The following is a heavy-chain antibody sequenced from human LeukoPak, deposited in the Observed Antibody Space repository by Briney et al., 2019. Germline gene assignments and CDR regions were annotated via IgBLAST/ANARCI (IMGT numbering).Heavy chain of an antibody. V-gene: IGHV4-61*02. J-gene: IGHJ3*02. CDR2: IYTSGST. CDR1: GGSISSGSYY. CDR3: ARQRDGYPRPASDI. D-gene: IGHD5-24*01. Sequence: PSETLSLTCTVSGGSISSGSYYWSWIRQPAGKGLEWIGRIYTSGSTNYNPSLKSRVTISVDTSKNQFSLKLSSVTAADTAVYYCARQRDGYPRPASDIWGQGTMVTVSS.